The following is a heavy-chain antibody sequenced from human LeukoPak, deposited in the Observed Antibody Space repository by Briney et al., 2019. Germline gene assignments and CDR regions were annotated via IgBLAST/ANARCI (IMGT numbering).Heavy chain of an antibody. CDR3: AKPYKYGVRDVHFDY. Sequence: PGGSLRLSCEVSGFTFSRHWMSWVRQAPGKGLEWVAAISYGGSNEYYADSVKGRFTISRDNPKNTLYLQMNSLRAEDTAVYYCAKPYKYGVRDVHFDYWGQGTLVTVSS. CDR2: ISYGGSNE. CDR1: GFTFSRHW. D-gene: IGHD5-24*01. J-gene: IGHJ4*02. V-gene: IGHV3-30*18.